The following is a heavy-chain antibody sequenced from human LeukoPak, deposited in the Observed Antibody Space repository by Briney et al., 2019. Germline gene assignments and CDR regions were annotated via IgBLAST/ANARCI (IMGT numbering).Heavy chain of an antibody. V-gene: IGHV5-51*01. CDR1: GYSFTSYW. J-gene: IGHJ4*02. CDR3: ARHSFLGYCSSTSCLTVDY. CDR2: IYPGDSDT. D-gene: IGHD2-2*01. Sequence: GESLKISCKGSGYSFTSYWIGWVRQMPGKGLEWMGIIYPGDSDTRYSPSFQGQVTISADKSISTAYLQWSSLKASDTAMYYCARHSFLGYCSSTSCLTVDYWGQGTLVTVSS.